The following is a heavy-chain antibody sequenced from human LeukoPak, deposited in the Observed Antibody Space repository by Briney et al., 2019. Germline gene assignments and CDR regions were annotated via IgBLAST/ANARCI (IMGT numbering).Heavy chain of an antibody. CDR2: ISGSGGGT. D-gene: IGHD1-26*01. CDR3: AKDLGRYRNNYFDY. V-gene: IGHV3-23*01. Sequence: GGSLRLSCAASGFTFSNYAMSWVRQAPEKGLEWVATISGSGGGTYYADSVKGRFTISRDDSKNTLYLQMNSLRAEDTAVYYCAKDLGRYRNNYFDYWGQGTLVTVSS. J-gene: IGHJ4*02. CDR1: GFTFSNYA.